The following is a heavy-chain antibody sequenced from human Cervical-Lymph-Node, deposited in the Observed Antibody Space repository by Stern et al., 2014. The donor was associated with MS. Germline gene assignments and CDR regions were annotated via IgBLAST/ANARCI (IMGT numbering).Heavy chain of an antibody. D-gene: IGHD1-26*01. V-gene: IGHV5-51*01. CDR1: GYIFTNYW. J-gene: IGHJ4*02. Sequence: VQLVQSGAEVKEPGESLKISCKGSGYIFTNYWIGWGRQMHGKGLESMGIIFPDDSDIRYSPSFEGQVPISADKSINTAFLQWNSLKASDTAMYYCARHGRGADSSLPPXXXXWGRGTLVIVSS. CDR3: ARHGRGADSSLPPXXXX. CDR2: IFPDDSDI.